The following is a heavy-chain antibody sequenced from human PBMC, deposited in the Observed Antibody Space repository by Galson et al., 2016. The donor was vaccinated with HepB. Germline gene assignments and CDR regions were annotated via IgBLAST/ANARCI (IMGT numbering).Heavy chain of an antibody. CDR2: IFWDDEK. Sequence: PALVKPTQTLTLTCTFSGFSLSTTGVGVGWVRQPPGKALEWRARIFWDDEKRYRSSLGSRISITKNTAKNHVVLTMTNMHPVDTATYYCLNRAFLYHFGSTNYYNVLDFWGQGALVTVSS. D-gene: IGHD3-10*01. CDR1: GFSLSTTGVG. CDR3: LNRAFLYHFGSTNYYNVLDF. J-gene: IGHJ4*02. V-gene: IGHV2-5*02.